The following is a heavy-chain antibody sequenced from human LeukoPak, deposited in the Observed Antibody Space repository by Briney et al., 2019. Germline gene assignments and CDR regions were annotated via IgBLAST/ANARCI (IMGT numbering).Heavy chain of an antibody. CDR3: TRTTSSVFDS. Sequence: SQTLSLTCALSGDSVSSYTAAWNWVRQSPSRGLEWLGRTYYRSKWSNDYAVSLQSRLTVIPDTSKNQFSLQLTSVTPEDTAMYYCTRTTSSVFDSWGRGTLVTVSS. V-gene: IGHV6-1*01. J-gene: IGHJ4*02. D-gene: IGHD6-6*01. CDR2: TYYRSKWSN. CDR1: GDSVSSYTAA.